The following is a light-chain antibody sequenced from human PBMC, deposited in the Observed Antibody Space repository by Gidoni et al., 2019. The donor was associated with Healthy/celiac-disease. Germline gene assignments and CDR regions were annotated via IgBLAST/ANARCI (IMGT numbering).Light chain of an antibody. CDR3: QQYGSSPLT. Sequence: EIVLTQSPGTLSLSPGERATLSCRASQRVSSSYLAWYQQKPGQAPMRLIYGASSRATGIPDRFSGSGSGTDFTLTISRLEPEDFAVYYWQQYGSSPLTFXGXTKVEIK. CDR1: QRVSSSY. J-gene: IGKJ4*01. CDR2: GAS. V-gene: IGKV3-20*01.